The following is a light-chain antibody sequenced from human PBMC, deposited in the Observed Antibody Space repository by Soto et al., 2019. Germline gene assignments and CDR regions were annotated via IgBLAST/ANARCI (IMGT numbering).Light chain of an antibody. V-gene: IGLV2-14*01. CDR2: DVS. CDR1: TSDVGDYNY. CDR3: SSYTSSRTHVV. Sequence: QSALTQPASVSGSPGQSITISCTATTSDVGDYNYVSWYQQYPDKAPKLMIYDVSNRPSGVSNRFSGSKSGNTASLTISGLQAEAEADYYCSSYTSSRTHVVFGGGTKVTVL. J-gene: IGLJ2*01.